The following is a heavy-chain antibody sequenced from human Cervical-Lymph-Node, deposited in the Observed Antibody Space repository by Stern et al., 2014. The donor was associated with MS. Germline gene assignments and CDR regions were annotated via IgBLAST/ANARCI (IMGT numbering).Heavy chain of an antibody. D-gene: IGHD3-22*01. CDR1: GGTFSIYA. J-gene: IGHJ4*02. Sequence: QVQLVESGAEVKKPGSSVKVSCTASGGTFSIYAINWVRQAPGQGPEWMGGIIPIVGTANYAQKLQGRVTITADESTSTAYMELSSLRSEDTAVYYCTRDRRHYVTSGGYYFDSWGQGTLVTVSS. V-gene: IGHV1-69*01. CDR3: TRDRRHYVTSGGYYFDS. CDR2: IIPIVGTA.